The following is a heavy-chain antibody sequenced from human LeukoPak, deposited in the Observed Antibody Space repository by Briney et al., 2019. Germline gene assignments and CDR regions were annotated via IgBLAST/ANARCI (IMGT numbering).Heavy chain of an antibody. Sequence: GGSLRLSCAASGVTFSSYAMSWVRQAPGKGLEWVSAISGSGGSTYYADSVKGRFTISRDNSKNTLYLQMNSLRAEDTAVYYCAKDSSYDFWSGLQDWFDPWGQGTLVTVSS. J-gene: IGHJ5*02. V-gene: IGHV3-23*01. D-gene: IGHD3-3*01. CDR2: ISGSGGST. CDR3: AKDSSYDFWSGLQDWFDP. CDR1: GVTFSSYA.